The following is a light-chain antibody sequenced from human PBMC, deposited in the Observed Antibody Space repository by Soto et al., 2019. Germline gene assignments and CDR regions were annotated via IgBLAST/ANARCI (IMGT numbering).Light chain of an antibody. CDR3: QSYDSSLSGWV. J-gene: IGLJ3*02. V-gene: IGLV1-40*01. Sequence: QLVLTQPPSVSGAPGQRVTISCTESSSNIGAGYDVHWYQQLPGTAPKLLIYGNSNRPSGVPDRFSGSKSGTSASLAITGLQAEDEADYYCQSYDSSLSGWVFGGVTQLTVL. CDR1: SSNIGAGYD. CDR2: GNS.